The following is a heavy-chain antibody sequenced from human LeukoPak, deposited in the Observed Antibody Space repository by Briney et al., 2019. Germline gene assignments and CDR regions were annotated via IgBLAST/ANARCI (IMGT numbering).Heavy chain of an antibody. CDR2: INPSGGST. Sequence: ASVKVSCKASGYTFTSYYMHWVRQAPGQGLEWMGIINPSGGSTSYAQKFQGRVTMTRDMSTSTVYMELSSLRSDDTAVYYCARGIDSASPPLGTFEIWGQGTMVTVSS. CDR3: ARGIDSASPPLGTFEI. D-gene: IGHD1-26*01. J-gene: IGHJ3*02. V-gene: IGHV1-46*01. CDR1: GYTFTSYY.